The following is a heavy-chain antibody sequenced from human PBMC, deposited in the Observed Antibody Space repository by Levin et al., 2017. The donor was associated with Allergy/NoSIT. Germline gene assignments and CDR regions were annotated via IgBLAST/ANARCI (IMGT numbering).Heavy chain of an antibody. Sequence: PGESLKISCKASGYTFTSFGINWVRQAPGQGLEWMGWISAHNGNTNFAQKLQGRVTMTTDTSTSTAYMELRSLRSDDTAVYYCAAFITLVRGVPKSYFDYWGQGTLVTVSS. V-gene: IGHV1-18*01. D-gene: IGHD3-10*01. J-gene: IGHJ4*02. CDR3: AAFITLVRGVPKSYFDY. CDR2: ISAHNGNT. CDR1: GYTFTSFG.